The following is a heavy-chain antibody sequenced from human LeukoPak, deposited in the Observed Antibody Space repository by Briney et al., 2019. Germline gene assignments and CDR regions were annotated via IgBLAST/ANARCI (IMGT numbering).Heavy chain of an antibody. Sequence: GASVKVSCKASGYTFTGYYMHWVRQAPGQGLEWMGWINPNSGGTNYAQKFQGRVTMTRDTSISTAYMELRRLRSDDTAVYYCARDRRITIFGVATNWFDPWGQGTLVTVSS. D-gene: IGHD3-3*01. CDR1: GYTFTGYY. J-gene: IGHJ5*02. V-gene: IGHV1-2*02. CDR3: ARDRRITIFGVATNWFDP. CDR2: INPNSGGT.